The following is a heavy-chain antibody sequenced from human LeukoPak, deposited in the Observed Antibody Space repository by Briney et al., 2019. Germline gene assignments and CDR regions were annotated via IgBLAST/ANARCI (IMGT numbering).Heavy chain of an antibody. J-gene: IGHJ4*02. V-gene: IGHV3-64*01. D-gene: IGHD6-19*01. CDR2: ISSNGGST. CDR1: GFTFSSYA. Sequence: GGSLRLSCAASGFTFSSYAMPWARQAPGKGLVYVSAISSNGGSTHYANSVKGRFTISRDNSKNTLYLQMGSLRAEDMAVYYCARSIAVAGTLSFDYWGQGTLVTVSS. CDR3: ARSIAVAGTLSFDY.